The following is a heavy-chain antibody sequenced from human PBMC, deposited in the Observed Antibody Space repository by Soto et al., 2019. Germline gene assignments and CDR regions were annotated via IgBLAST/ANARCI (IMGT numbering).Heavy chain of an antibody. CDR3: ARAVAVATDFDY. J-gene: IGHJ4*02. V-gene: IGHV1-3*01. CDR1: GYTFTSYA. CDR2: INAGNGNT. Sequence: ASVKVSCKASGYTFTSYAMHWVRQAPGQRLEWMGWINAGNGNTKYSQKFQGRVTITRDTSASTAYMELSSLRSEDTAVYYCARAVAVATDFDYWGQGTLVTVSS. D-gene: IGHD5-12*01.